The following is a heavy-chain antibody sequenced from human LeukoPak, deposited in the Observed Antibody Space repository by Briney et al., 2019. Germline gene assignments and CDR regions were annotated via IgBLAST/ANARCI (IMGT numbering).Heavy chain of an antibody. CDR2: INHSVTT. V-gene: IGHV4-34*01. D-gene: IGHD6-13*01. CDR3: ARGVGSIAADYFDY. J-gene: IGHJ4*02. CDR1: GGSFSGYY. Sequence: SETLSLTCAVYGGSFSGYYWNWIRQPPGKGLEWIGEINHSVTTSYNPSLKSRVTISVDTSKNHFSLKLSSVTAADTAVYYCARGVGSIAADYFDYWGQGTLVTVSS.